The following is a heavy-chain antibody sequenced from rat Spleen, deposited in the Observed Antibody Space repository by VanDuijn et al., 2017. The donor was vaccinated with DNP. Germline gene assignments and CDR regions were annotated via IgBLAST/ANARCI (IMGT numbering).Heavy chain of an antibody. CDR3: VRWYNSGFYFDY. V-gene: IGHV5-22*01. CDR2: IRFDGANT. D-gene: IGHD4-3*01. Sequence: EVQLVESGGGLVQPGRSLKLSCAASGFTFSDYYMAWVCQAPTKGLEWVAYIRFDGANTYYGDSVKGRFTISRANEKSTLYLQMNSLRSEDMATYYCVRWYNSGFYFDYWGQGVMVTVSS. J-gene: IGHJ2*01. CDR1: GFTFSDYY.